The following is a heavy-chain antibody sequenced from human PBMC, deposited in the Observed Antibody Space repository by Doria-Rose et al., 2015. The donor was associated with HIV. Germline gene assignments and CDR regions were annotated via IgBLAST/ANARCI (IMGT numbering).Heavy chain of an antibody. CDR2: IYSTGST. J-gene: IGHJ4*02. CDR3: ARDRGDY. CDR1: GGSIHNFY. V-gene: IGHV4-4*07. Sequence: GLVKPSETLSLTCTVSGGSIHNFYWTWVRQAAGKGLEWIGRIYSTGSTNYNPSLQSRVTISIDTSRSQFSLSLRSVTAADTAFYFCARDRGDYWGQGALVTVTS.